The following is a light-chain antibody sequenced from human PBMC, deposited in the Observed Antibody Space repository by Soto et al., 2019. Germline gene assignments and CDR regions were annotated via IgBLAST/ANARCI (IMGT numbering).Light chain of an antibody. CDR3: QQYNSYWYT. V-gene: IGKV1-5*01. CDR2: DAS. Sequence: DIQMTQSPSTLSASVGDRVTITCRASQSISSWLAWYQQKPGKAPKLLIYDASSLESGVPSRFSGSGSGTEFTLTISSLQPDDFGTYYCQQYNSYWYTFGQGTKVDIK. CDR1: QSISSW. J-gene: IGKJ2*01.